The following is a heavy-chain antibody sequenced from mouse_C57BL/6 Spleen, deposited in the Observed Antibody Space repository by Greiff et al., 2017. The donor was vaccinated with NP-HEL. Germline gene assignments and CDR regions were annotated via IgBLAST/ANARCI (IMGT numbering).Heavy chain of an antibody. CDR1: GYTFTSYW. D-gene: IGHD1-1*01. CDR3: ARAPWGSYGYFDV. V-gene: IGHV1-53*01. J-gene: IGHJ1*03. Sequence: QVQLQQPGTELVKPGASVKLSCKASGYTFTSYWMHWVKQRPGQGLELIGNINPSNGGTNYNEKFKSKATLTVDKSSSTAYMQLSSLTSEDSAVYYCARAPWGSYGYFDVWGTGTTVTVSS. CDR2: INPSNGGT.